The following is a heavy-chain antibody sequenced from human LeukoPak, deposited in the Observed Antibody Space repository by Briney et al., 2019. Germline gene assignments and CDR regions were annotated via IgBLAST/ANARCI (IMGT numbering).Heavy chain of an antibody. Sequence: ASVKVSCKASGYTFTSYDINWVRQATGQGLEWMGWMNPNSGNTGYAQKFQGRVTMTRNTSISTAYMELSRLRSDDTAVYYCARGGAGYSSSSTGPGYWGQGTLVTVSS. D-gene: IGHD6-6*01. J-gene: IGHJ4*02. CDR2: MNPNSGNT. CDR1: GYTFTSYD. CDR3: ARGGAGYSSSSTGPGY. V-gene: IGHV1-8*01.